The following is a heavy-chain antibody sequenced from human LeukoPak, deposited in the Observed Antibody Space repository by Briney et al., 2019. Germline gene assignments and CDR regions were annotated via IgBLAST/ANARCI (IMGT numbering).Heavy chain of an antibody. CDR2: IYTGGST. V-gene: IGHV3-53*01. CDR3: ARGAVGSSGLGMDV. Sequence: GSLRLSCAASGVTVSSNYMTWVRQAPGKGLEWVSVIYTGGSTYYADSVEGRFTISRDNSKNTLYLQMNSLRADDTAVYYCARGAVGSSGLGMDVWGQGTTVTVSS. CDR1: GVTVSSNY. J-gene: IGHJ6*02. D-gene: IGHD3-22*01.